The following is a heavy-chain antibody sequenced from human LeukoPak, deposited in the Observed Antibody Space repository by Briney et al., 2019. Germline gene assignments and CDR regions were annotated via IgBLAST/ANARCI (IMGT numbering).Heavy chain of an antibody. CDR3: ARQTVSGLFILP. CDR1: GGSISGYY. V-gene: IGHV4-34*01. Sequence: SETLSLTCAVSGGSISGYYLSWIRQPPGKGLEWIGDMYSSGSANYNPSLKRRVTISVDTSKNQFSLKLTSVTAADTAVYYCARQTVSGLFILPGGQGTLVTVSS. D-gene: IGHD3/OR15-3a*01. J-gene: IGHJ4*02. CDR2: MYSSGSA.